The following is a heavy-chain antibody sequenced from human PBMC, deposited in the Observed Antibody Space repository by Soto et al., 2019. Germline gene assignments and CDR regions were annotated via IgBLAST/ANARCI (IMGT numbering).Heavy chain of an antibody. J-gene: IGHJ6*02. V-gene: IGHV3-7*01. D-gene: IGHD3-3*01. CDR1: GFTLSSYD. CDR3: ARARFHGMDV. CDR2: IKQDGGDK. Sequence: EVSLRLSWAASGFTLSSYDMISVRQAPGQGLEWVASIKQDGGDKYYLGNLKCRFTVSRDDAESSLSLHLNSLRAEDTAIYYCARARFHGMDVWGQGTTVTVSS.